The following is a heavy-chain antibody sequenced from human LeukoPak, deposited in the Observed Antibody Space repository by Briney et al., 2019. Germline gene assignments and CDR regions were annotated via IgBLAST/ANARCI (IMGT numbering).Heavy chain of an antibody. CDR1: GFTFSSYW. CDR3: ARDGSSIAARRRGTAFGY. CDR2: IKQDGSEK. D-gene: IGHD6-6*01. J-gene: IGHJ4*02. Sequence: PGGSLRLSCAAPGFTFSSYWTSWVRQAPGEGLEWVANIKQDGSEKYYVDSVKGRFTISRDNGENSLYLQMNRLRAEDTAVYYCARDGSSIAARRRGTAFGYWGQGTLVSVSS. V-gene: IGHV3-7*01.